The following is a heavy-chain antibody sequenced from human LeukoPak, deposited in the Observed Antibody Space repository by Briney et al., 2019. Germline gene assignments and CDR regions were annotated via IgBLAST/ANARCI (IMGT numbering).Heavy chain of an antibody. V-gene: IGHV4-34*01. CDR1: GGSFSSYY. CDR3: ARAYCSSTSCYTDPNAFDI. D-gene: IGHD2-2*01. Sequence: SETLSLTCAVYGGSFSSYYWSWIRQPPGKGLEWIGEINHSGSTNYNPSLKSRVTISVDTSKNQFSLKLSSVTAADTAVYYCARAYCSSTSCYTDPNAFDIWGQGTMVTVSS. CDR2: INHSGST. J-gene: IGHJ3*02.